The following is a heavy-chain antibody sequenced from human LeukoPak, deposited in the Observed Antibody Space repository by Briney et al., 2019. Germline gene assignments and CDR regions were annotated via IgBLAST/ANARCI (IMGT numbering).Heavy chain of an antibody. Sequence: PGESLKISCKVSGYSFTNYWIGWVRQMPGKGLEWMGIIHPGDSDTRYSPSFQGQVTISVDKSISTAYLQWSSLKAPDTAMYYCARSSAPFYCSHGVCSSFDYWGQGTLVTVSS. V-gene: IGHV5-51*01. CDR3: ARSSAPFYCSHGVCSSFDY. D-gene: IGHD2-8*01. CDR1: GYSFTNYW. J-gene: IGHJ4*02. CDR2: IHPGDSDT.